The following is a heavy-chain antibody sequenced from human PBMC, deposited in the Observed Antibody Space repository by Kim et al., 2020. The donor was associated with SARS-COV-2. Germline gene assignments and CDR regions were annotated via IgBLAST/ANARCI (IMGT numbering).Heavy chain of an antibody. CDR1: GFTVSSNY. Sequence: GGSLRLSCAASGFTVSSNYMSWVRQAPGKGLEWVSVIYSGGSTYYADSVKGRFTISRDNSKNTLYLQMNSLRAEDTAVYYCARERQWLVRGAFDIWGQGTMVTVSS. D-gene: IGHD6-19*01. CDR2: IYSGGST. CDR3: ARERQWLVRGAFDI. J-gene: IGHJ3*02. V-gene: IGHV3-53*01.